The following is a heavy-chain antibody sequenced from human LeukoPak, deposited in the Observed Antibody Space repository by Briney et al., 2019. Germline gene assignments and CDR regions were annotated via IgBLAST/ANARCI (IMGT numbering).Heavy chain of an antibody. D-gene: IGHD6-13*01. CDR3: ARAGVSSSWYPGPYYYYGMDV. CDR2: TYYRSKWYN. J-gene: IGHJ6*02. Sequence: SQTLSLTCAISGDSVSSNSAAWNWIRQSPSRGLEWLGRTYYRSKWYNDYAVSVKSRITINPDTSKNQFSLQLNSVTPEDTAVYYCARAGVSSSWYPGPYYYYGMDVWGQGTTVTVSS. V-gene: IGHV6-1*01. CDR1: GDSVSSNSAA.